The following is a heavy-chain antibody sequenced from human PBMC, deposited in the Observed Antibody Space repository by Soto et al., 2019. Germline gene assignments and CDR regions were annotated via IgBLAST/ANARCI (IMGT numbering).Heavy chain of an antibody. V-gene: IGHV3-23*01. Sequence: EVQLLESGGGLVQPGGSPRLSCAASGFTFSSYAMSWVRQAPGKGLEWVSAISGSGGSTYYADSVKGRFTISRDNSKNTLYLQMNSLRAEDTAVYYCAKDDLGMWGYDTTPCDAFDIWGQGTMVTVSS. D-gene: IGHD3-22*01. CDR1: GFTFSSYA. J-gene: IGHJ3*02. CDR2: ISGSGGST. CDR3: AKDDLGMWGYDTTPCDAFDI.